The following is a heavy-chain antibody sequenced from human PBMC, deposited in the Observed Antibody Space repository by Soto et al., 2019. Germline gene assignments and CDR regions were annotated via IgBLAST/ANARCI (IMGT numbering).Heavy chain of an antibody. V-gene: IGHV6-1*01. Sequence: PAQTLSLTCAISGDSVSSNSAAWNWIRQSPSRGLEWLGRTYYRSKWYNDYAVSVKSRITINPDTSKNQFSLQLNSVTPEDTAVYYCARGWVAAAAAYYYYGMDVWGQGTTVTV. D-gene: IGHD6-13*01. J-gene: IGHJ6*02. CDR1: GDSVSSNSAA. CDR3: ARGWVAAAAAYYYYGMDV. CDR2: TYYRSKWYN.